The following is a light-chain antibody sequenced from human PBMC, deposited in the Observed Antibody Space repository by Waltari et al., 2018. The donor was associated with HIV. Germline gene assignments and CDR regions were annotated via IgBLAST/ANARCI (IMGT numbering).Light chain of an antibody. CDR1: KLGAKY. CDR2: QDS. CDR3: QAWDSSTYV. J-gene: IGLJ1*01. Sequence: SYELTQPPSVSVSPGQTASITCSGDKLGAKYACWYQQKPGQSPVLVIYQDSQRPPGIPGRFAGSNAGNTATLTISGTQARDEADYYCQAWDSSTYVFGTGTKVTVL. V-gene: IGLV3-1*01.